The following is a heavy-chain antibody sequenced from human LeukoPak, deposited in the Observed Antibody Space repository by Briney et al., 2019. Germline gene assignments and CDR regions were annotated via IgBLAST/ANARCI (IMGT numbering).Heavy chain of an antibody. V-gene: IGHV4-30-2*01. D-gene: IGHD3-22*01. Sequence: PSETLSLTCAVSGGSISSGGYSWSWIRQPPGKGLEWIGYIYHSGSTYYNPSLKSRVTISVDRSKNQFSLKLSSVTAADTAVYYCARGSSGCYYEWFDPWGQGTLVTVSS. CDR1: GGSISSGGYS. J-gene: IGHJ5*02. CDR2: IYHSGST. CDR3: ARGSSGCYYEWFDP.